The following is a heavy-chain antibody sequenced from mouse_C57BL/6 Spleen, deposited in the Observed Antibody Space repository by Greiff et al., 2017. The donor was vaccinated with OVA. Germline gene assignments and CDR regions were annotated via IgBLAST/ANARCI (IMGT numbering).Heavy chain of an antibody. Sequence: QVQLQQSGAELVKPGASVKISCKASGYAFSSYWMNWVKQRPGKGLEWIGQLYPGDGDTNYNGKFKGKATLTADKSSSTAYMQLSSLTSEDSAVYFCARKGVIYYGNGVFDYWGQGTTLTVSS. D-gene: IGHD2-1*01. CDR1: GYAFSSYW. CDR2: LYPGDGDT. V-gene: IGHV1-80*01. J-gene: IGHJ2*01. CDR3: ARKGVIYYGNGVFDY.